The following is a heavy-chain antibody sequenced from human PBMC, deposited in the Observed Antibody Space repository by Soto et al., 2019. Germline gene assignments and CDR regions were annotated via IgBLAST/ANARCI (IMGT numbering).Heavy chain of an antibody. CDR3: AKGGRQWLVTSDFNY. V-gene: IGHV3-30*18. J-gene: IGHJ4*02. D-gene: IGHD6-19*01. CDR2: VSHDGRNT. CDR1: GFTFSDYA. Sequence: VQLVESGGGVVQPGRSLRLSCAASGFTFSDYAMHWVRQAPGKGLEWVAVVSHDGRNTHYADSVKGRFTISRDSSKNGVSLEMTSLRAEDTAVYSCAKGGRQWLVTSDFNYWGQGALVTVSS.